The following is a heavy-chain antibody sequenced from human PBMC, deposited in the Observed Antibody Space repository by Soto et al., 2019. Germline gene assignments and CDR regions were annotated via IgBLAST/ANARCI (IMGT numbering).Heavy chain of an antibody. V-gene: IGHV4-4*07. CDR2: IYTSGST. D-gene: IGHD3-3*01. J-gene: IGHJ6*02. CDR1: GGSISSYY. Sequence: PSETLSLTCTVSGGSISSYYWSWIRQPAGKGLEWIGRIYTSGSTNHNPSLKSRVTMSVDTSKNQFSLKLSSVTAADTAVYYCAIFLESRDQTIQRPYYYYGMDVWGQGTTVT. CDR3: AIFLESRDQTIQRPYYYYGMDV.